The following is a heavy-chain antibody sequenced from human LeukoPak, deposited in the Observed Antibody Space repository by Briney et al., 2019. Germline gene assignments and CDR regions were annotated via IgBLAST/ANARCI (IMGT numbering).Heavy chain of an antibody. D-gene: IGHD2-2*01. Sequence: PGGSLGLSCAASGFTVSSNYMSWVRQAPGKGLEWVSVIYSGGSTYYADSVKGRFTISRDNSKNTLYLQMNSLRVEDTAVYFCARAHGQSSFRILYPFHYWGQGTLVTVSS. V-gene: IGHV3-66*01. CDR1: GFTVSSNY. J-gene: IGHJ4*02. CDR3: ARAHGQSSFRILYPFHY. CDR2: IYSGGST.